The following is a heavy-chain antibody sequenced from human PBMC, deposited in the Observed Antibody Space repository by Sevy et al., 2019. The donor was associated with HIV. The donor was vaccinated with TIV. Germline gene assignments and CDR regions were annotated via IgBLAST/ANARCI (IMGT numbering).Heavy chain of an antibody. D-gene: IGHD6-13*01. V-gene: IGHV4-59*01. CDR1: GGSISNYY. CDR2: IYYSGST. J-gene: IGHJ4*02. CDR3: ARESRAAAGDFDY. Sequence: SETLSLTCSVSGGSISNYYWSWIRQPPGKGLEWIGYIYYSGSTNYNPSLKSRVTISVDTSKNQFSLKLSSVTAADTAVYYCARESRAAAGDFDYWGQGTLVTVSS.